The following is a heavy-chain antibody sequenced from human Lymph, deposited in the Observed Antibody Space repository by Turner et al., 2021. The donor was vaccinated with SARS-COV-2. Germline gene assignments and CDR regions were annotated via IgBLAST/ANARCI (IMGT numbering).Heavy chain of an antibody. J-gene: IGHJ6*02. CDR3: ARRAAPGMGGGVFYYYYGMDV. V-gene: IGHV1-69*10. CDR2: IIPILGIA. D-gene: IGHD6-13*01. CDR1: GGTFSSYA. Sequence: QVQLVQSGAEVKKPGSSVKVSCKASGGTFSSYAISWVRQAPGQGLEWMGGIIPILGIANYAQRFQGRVTITADKSTRTAYLWLSSLGLEDTAVYYLARRAAPGMGGGVFYYYYGMDVWGQGTTVTVSS.